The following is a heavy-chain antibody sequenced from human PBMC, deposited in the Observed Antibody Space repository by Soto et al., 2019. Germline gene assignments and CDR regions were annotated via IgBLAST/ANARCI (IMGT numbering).Heavy chain of an antibody. CDR1: GFTFSSYS. CDR2: ISSSSSTI. CDR3: ARDMLLLRFGEWGDAFDI. D-gene: IGHD3-10*01. V-gene: IGHV3-48*02. J-gene: IGHJ3*02. Sequence: GGSLRLSCAASGFTFSSYSMNWVRQAPGKGLEWVSYISSSSSTIYYADSVKGRFTISRDNARNSLYLQMNSLRDEDTAVYYCARDMLLLRFGEWGDAFDIWGQGTMVTVSS.